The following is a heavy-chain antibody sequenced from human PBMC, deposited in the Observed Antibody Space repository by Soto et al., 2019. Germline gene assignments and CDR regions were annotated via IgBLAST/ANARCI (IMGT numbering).Heavy chain of an antibody. V-gene: IGHV4-59*01. CDR2: IYYSGST. Sequence: PSETLSLTCTVSGGSISSYYWSWIRQPPGKGLEWIGYIYYSGSTNYNPSLKSRVTISVDTSKNRFSLKLSSVSAADTAVYYCARAGPYYYYYGMDVWGQGTTVTVSS. CDR1: GGSISSYY. CDR3: ARAGPYYYYYGMDV. J-gene: IGHJ6*02.